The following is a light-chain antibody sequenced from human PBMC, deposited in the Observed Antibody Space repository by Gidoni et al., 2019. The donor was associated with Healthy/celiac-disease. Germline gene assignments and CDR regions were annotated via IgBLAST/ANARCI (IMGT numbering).Light chain of an antibody. CDR3: LQDYNYPT. J-gene: IGKJ1*01. CDR2: AAS. Sequence: AIQMTQSPSSLSASVGDRVTITCRASQGIRNDLGWYQQKPGKAPKLLIYAASSLQSGVPSRFSGRGSGTDFTLSISSLQPEDFATYYCLQDYNYPTFGQGTKLEIK. CDR1: QGIRND. V-gene: IGKV1-6*01.